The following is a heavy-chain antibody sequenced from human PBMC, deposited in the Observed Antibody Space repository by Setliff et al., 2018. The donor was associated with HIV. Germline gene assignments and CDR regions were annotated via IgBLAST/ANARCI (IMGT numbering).Heavy chain of an antibody. D-gene: IGHD3-3*01. CDR2: IYNGGAS. Sequence: SETLSLTCIVTGDSIISGSYYWAWIRQPPGKGLEWIGTIYNGGASHYNPSLKSRVIIFLDPSKNQFSLELTAVTAADTAVYYCAREAPSEPTRYYNFWSGYPDWFDPWGPGTLVTVS. J-gene: IGHJ5*02. V-gene: IGHV4-39*07. CDR1: GDSIISGSYY. CDR3: AREAPSEPTRYYNFWSGYPDWFDP.